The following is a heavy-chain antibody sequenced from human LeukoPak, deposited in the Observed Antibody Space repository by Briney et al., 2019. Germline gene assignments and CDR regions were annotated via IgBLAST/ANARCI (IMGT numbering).Heavy chain of an antibody. V-gene: IGHV3-33*06. D-gene: IGHD2-21*02. J-gene: IGHJ6*03. CDR2: IHNDGTQG. CDR3: AKEGDEFRGYLDV. CDR1: GFTFSRLG. Sequence: PGTPLRLSCAASGFTFSRLGMQWVRQAPGKGLEWVAVIHNDGTQGQYGDSVKGRFTISKDNSQSTLYLQMNNLRDDDTAVYYCAKEGDEFRGYLDVWGKGTTVTVSS.